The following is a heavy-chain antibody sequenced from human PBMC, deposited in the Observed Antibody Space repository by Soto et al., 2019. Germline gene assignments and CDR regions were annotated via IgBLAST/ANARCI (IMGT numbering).Heavy chain of an antibody. Sequence: GGSLRLSCAASGFTFSSYAMHWVRQAPGKGLEWVAVISYDGSNKNHAETVRGRFTISRDNSKNTLYLQMNSLRAEDTAVYYCAKGKGTGVTRVGAFDIWGQGTMVTVSS. D-gene: IGHD2-8*02. CDR1: GFTFSSYA. CDR3: AKGKGTGVTRVGAFDI. V-gene: IGHV3-30-3*01. CDR2: ISYDGSNK. J-gene: IGHJ3*02.